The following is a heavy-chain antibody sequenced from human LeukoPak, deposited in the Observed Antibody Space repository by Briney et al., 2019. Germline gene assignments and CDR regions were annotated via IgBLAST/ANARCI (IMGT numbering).Heavy chain of an antibody. Sequence: GGSLRLSCAASGFTFSSYAMSWVRQAPGKGLEWVSAISGSGGSTYYADSVKGRFTISRDNSKNTLYLQMNSLRAEDTAVYYCTKMTTDQGVLQHWSQGTLVTVSS. CDR1: GFTFSSYA. CDR3: TKMTTDQGVLQH. CDR2: ISGSGGST. V-gene: IGHV3-23*01. D-gene: IGHD4-17*01. J-gene: IGHJ1*01.